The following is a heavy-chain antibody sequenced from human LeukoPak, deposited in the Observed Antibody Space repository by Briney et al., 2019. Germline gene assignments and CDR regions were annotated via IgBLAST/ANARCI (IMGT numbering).Heavy chain of an antibody. CDR1: GGTFSSYA. V-gene: IGHV5-10-1*01. D-gene: IGHD1-1*01. Sequence: KVSCKASGGTFSSYAISWVRQAPGQGLEWMGRIDPSDSYTDYSPSFQGHVTITADKSIRTAYMQWSSLKASDTAMYYCARATTVVSFDYWGQGALVTVSS. J-gene: IGHJ4*02. CDR3: ARATTVVSFDY. CDR2: IDPSDSYT.